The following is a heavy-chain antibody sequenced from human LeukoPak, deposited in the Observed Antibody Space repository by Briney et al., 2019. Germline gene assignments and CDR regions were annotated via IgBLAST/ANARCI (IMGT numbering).Heavy chain of an antibody. CDR3: ARRYDY. J-gene: IGHJ4*02. Sequence: SETLSLTCTVSGGSISSYYWSWIRQPPGKGLEWIGYIYYSGSTNYNPSLKSRVTISVDTSKNQFSLKLSSVTAADTAVYYCARRYDYWGQGTLVTVSS. CDR2: IYYSGST. V-gene: IGHV4-59*08. CDR1: GGSISSYY.